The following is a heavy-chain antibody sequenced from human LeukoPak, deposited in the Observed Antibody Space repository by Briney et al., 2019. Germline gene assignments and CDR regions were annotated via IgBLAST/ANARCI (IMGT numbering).Heavy chain of an antibody. CDR1: GGSISSYY. CDR2: IYTSGST. Sequence: PSETLSLTCTVSGGSISSYYWSWIRQPPGKGLEWIGYIYTSGSTNYNPSLKSRVTISVDTSKNQFSLKLSSVTAADTAVYYCARGPGGRFDYLDYWGQGTLVTVSS. CDR3: ARGPGGRFDYLDY. D-gene: IGHD3-16*01. J-gene: IGHJ4*02. V-gene: IGHV4-4*09.